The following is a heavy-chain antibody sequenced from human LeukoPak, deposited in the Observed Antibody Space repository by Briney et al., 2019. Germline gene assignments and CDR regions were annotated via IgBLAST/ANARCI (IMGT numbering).Heavy chain of an antibody. D-gene: IGHD6-13*01. CDR1: GFTFSSYS. CDR3: AKTRPLDSSSWSHGDY. Sequence: PGGSLRLSCAASGFTFSSYSMNWVRQAPGKGLEWVSHITASGTAMFYADSVKGRFTISRDNAKNSLYLQMNSLRAEDTAVYYCAKTRPLDSSSWSHGDYWGQGTLVTVSS. CDR2: ITASGTAM. J-gene: IGHJ4*02. V-gene: IGHV3-48*01.